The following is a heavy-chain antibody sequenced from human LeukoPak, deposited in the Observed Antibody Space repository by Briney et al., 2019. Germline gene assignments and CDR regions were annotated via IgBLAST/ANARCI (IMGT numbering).Heavy chain of an antibody. D-gene: IGHD3-3*01. CDR1: GFTFSSYA. V-gene: IGHV3-23*01. CDR3: AKGGRITIFGVAVEGAFDY. J-gene: IGHJ4*02. Sequence: QTGGSLRLSCAASGFTFSSYAMSWVRQAPGKGLEWVSAISGSGGSTYYADSVKGRFTISRDNSKNTLYLQMNSLGAEDTAVYYCAKGGRITIFGVAVEGAFDYWGQGTLVTVSS. CDR2: ISGSGGST.